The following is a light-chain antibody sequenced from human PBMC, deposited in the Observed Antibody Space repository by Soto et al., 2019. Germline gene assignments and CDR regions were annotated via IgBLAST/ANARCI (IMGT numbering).Light chain of an antibody. Sequence: QSALTQPPSASGSPGQSVTISCTGTSSDIGAYNYVSWYQQHPGKAPKLMIYAVSKQPSGVPDRFSGSKSGNTASLTVSGLQPEDEADYYCSSYVGSKVFGGGTKVTVL. V-gene: IGLV2-8*01. CDR3: SSYVGSKV. J-gene: IGLJ3*02. CDR2: AVS. CDR1: SSDIGAYNY.